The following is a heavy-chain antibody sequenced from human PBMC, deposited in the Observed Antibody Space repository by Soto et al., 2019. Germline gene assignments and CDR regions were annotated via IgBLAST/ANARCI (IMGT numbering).Heavy chain of an antibody. CDR3: ARIRGGSYSYYYYYMDV. CDR2: IYYSGST. D-gene: IGHD2-15*01. CDR1: GGYIRSSSYY. J-gene: IGHJ6*03. Sequence: SDTLSLTCTVSGGYIRSSSYYWGWISQPPGKGLEWIGSIYYSGSTYYNPSLKSRVTISADTSKNQFSLKLSSVTAADTAVYYCARIRGGSYSYYYYYMDVWGKGTTVTVSS. V-gene: IGHV4-39*01.